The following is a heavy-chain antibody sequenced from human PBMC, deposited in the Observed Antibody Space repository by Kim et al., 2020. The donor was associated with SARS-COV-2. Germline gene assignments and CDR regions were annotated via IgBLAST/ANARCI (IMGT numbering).Heavy chain of an antibody. D-gene: IGHD3-10*01. Sequence: YDPSLKSRLTISVDTSKNQFSLKLTSVTAADTAVYYCARLPNYFGSGAFDYWGQGTLVTVSS. J-gene: IGHJ4*02. V-gene: IGHV4-39*01. CDR3: ARLPNYFGSGAFDY.